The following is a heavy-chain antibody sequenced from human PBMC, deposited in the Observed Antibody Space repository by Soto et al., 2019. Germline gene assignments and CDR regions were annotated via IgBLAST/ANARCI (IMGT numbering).Heavy chain of an antibody. Sequence: GGSLRLSCAASGFTFSSYGMHWVRQAPGKGLEWVAVISYDGSNKYYADSVKGRFTISRDNSKNTLYLQMNSLRAEDTAVYYCAKEVGSWYEVYYGMDVWGQGTTVTVSS. CDR3: AKEVGSWYEVYYGMDV. CDR1: GFTFSSYG. CDR2: ISYDGSNK. V-gene: IGHV3-30*18. D-gene: IGHD6-13*01. J-gene: IGHJ6*02.